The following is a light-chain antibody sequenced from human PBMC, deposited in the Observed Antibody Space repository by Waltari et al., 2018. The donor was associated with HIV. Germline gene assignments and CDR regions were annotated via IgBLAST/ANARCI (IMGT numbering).Light chain of an antibody. CDR3: SSYAGINTYVL. CDR1: SSDVGGNNY. V-gene: IGLV2-8*01. J-gene: IGLJ2*01. Sequence: QSALTQPPSASGSPGQSVTISCNGTSSDVGGNNYVSWYQQYPGKAPRLMIYEVYNRPSGVPHRFSGSTSGNTASLTVSGLQAEDEANYYCSSYAGINTYVLFGGGTKLTVL. CDR2: EVY.